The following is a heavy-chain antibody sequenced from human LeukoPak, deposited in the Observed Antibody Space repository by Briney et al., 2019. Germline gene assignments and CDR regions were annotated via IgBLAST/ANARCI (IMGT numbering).Heavy chain of an antibody. Sequence: PGGSLRLSCAASGFTFSSYSMNWVRQAPGKGLEWVSSISSSSSYIYYADSVKGRFTISRDNAKNPLYLQMNSLRAEDTAVYYCARDRYSSGWYDYWGQGTLVTVSS. CDR3: ARDRYSSGWYDY. J-gene: IGHJ4*02. D-gene: IGHD6-19*01. CDR1: GFTFSSYS. CDR2: ISSSSSYI. V-gene: IGHV3-21*01.